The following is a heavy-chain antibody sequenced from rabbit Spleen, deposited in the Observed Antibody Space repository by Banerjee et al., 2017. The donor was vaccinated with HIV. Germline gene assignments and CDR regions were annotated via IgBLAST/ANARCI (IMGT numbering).Heavy chain of an antibody. Sequence: QEHLKESGGGLVQPGGSLKLSCTASGFTLSSYYMNWVRQAPGKGLEWIACMNSVSGASVYATWAKGRFTIPNASWTTVALQMTSLTAADTATYFCARDLVAVIGWNFSLWGQGTLVTVS. CDR3: ARDLVAVIGWNFSL. J-gene: IGHJ4*01. D-gene: IGHD1-1*01. CDR1: GFTLSSYYM. CDR2: MNSVSGAS. V-gene: IGHV1S45*01.